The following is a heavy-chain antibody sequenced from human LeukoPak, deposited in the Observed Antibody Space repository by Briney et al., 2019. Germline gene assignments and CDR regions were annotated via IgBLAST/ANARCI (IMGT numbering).Heavy chain of an antibody. D-gene: IGHD6-19*01. Sequence: GGSLRLSCAASGFTFSSYSMNWVRQPPGKGLEWVSSISSTSTYISYADSVKGRFTISRDNAKNSLYLQMNSLRAEDTAVYYCVRDGEYSTGWYQYWGQGTLVAVSS. J-gene: IGHJ4*02. V-gene: IGHV3-21*01. CDR2: ISSTSTYI. CDR3: VRDGEYSTGWYQY. CDR1: GFTFSSYS.